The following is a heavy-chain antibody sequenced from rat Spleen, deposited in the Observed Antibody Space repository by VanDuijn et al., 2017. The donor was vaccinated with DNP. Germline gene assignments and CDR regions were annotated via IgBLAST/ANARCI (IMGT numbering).Heavy chain of an antibody. CDR3: TTDYYSSYLYPYYFSY. CDR1: GFTFSSYW. V-gene: IGHV5-58*01. Sequence: EVQLVETGGGLVQPGRSLELSCVASGFTFSSYWMYWIRQAPGKGLEWIASINTDGGTTYYRDSVKGRFTISRDNAENTLYLQLASLTSEDTATYYCTTDYYSSYLYPYYFSYWGQGVVITVSS. D-gene: IGHD1-2*01. J-gene: IGHJ2*01. CDR2: INTDGGTT.